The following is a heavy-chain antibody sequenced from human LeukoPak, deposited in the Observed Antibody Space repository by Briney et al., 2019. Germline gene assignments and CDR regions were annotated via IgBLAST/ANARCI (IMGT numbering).Heavy chain of an antibody. V-gene: IGHV4-39*01. CDR2: FYDSGGT. CDR3: ARHTRPGCSGYENAFDI. Sequence: PSETLSLTCTVSGGSIRSRNYYWDWIRQPPGKGLEWIGNFYDSGGTYYNPSLKSRVTISGDTSKNQSSLKLTSVTAADTAVYYCARHTRPGCSGYENAFDIWGQGTMVTVSS. D-gene: IGHD5-12*01. J-gene: IGHJ3*02. CDR1: GGSIRSRNYY.